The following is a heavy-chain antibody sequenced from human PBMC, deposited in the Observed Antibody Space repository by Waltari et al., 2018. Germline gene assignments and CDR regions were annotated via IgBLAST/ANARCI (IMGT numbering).Heavy chain of an antibody. D-gene: IGHD4-4*01. CDR2: ITGSGASA. J-gene: IGHJ4*02. CDR1: GFTFSTYV. V-gene: IGHV3-23*01. CDR3: ARDQFRSPWTVTSSGY. Sequence: EVQLLESGGGLVQPGGSLRLSCAASGFTFSTYVMAWVRQAPGKGLEWVSVITGSGASAYYTDSVRGRFTISRDNSKKTLYLQMNNLSADDTAIYFCARDQFRSPWTVTSSGYWGQGTLVTVSS.